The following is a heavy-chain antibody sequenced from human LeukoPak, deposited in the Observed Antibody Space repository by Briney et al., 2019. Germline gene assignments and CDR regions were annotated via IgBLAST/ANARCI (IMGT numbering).Heavy chain of an antibody. CDR2: INPSVGST. CDR3: ARVVVGGFPGPADVFDI. V-gene: IGHV1-46*01. D-gene: IGHD3-16*01. J-gene: IGHJ3*02. CDR1: GYTFTSYY. Sequence: ASVKVSCKASGYTFTSYYMHWVRQAPGQGLEWMGMINPSVGSTSYTQKFQGRVTMTRDTSTSTVYMELSSLRSEDTAVYYCARVVVGGFPGPADVFDIWGQGTMVTVSS.